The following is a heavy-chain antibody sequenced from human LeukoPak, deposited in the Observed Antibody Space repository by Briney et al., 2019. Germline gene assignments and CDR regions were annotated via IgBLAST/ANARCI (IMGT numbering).Heavy chain of an antibody. CDR2: IYYSGST. Sequence: PSETLSLTWTVSGGSISSSSYYWGWIRQPPGKGLEWIGYIYYSGSTKYNPSLKSRVTISEDTSKNQFSLKLSSVTAAELAVYYCARKTRDMLTGYSIDIWGQGTMVTVSS. J-gene: IGHJ3*02. D-gene: IGHD3-9*01. CDR1: GGSISSSSYY. CDR3: ARKTRDMLTGYSIDI. V-gene: IGHV4-61*05.